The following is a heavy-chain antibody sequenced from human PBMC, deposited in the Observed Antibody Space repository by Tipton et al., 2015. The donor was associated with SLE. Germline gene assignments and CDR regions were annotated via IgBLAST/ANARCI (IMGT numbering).Heavy chain of an antibody. J-gene: IGHJ4*02. CDR2: IYTSGST. Sequence: TLSLTCTVSGGSISSYYWSWIRQPAGKGLEWIGRIYTSGSTNYNPSLKSRVTMSVDTSKNQFSLKLSSVTAADTAVYYCARRDYYDSSGCDYFDYWGQGTLVTVSS. CDR3: ARRDYYDSSGCDYFDY. CDR1: GGSISSYY. V-gene: IGHV4-4*07. D-gene: IGHD3-22*01.